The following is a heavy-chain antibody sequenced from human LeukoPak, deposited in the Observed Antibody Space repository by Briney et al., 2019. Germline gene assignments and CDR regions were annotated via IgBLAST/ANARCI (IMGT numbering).Heavy chain of an antibody. Sequence: HPGGSLRLSCAASGFNFSGSAIHCVRQASGKGLEWVGRIRSKTHSYATTYAASLKGRFTISRDDSMNTTYLQMSSLKTDDTAVYYCTRRSIASTRTDDYWGQGTLVTVSS. CDR1: GFNFSGSA. D-gene: IGHD6-13*01. CDR3: TRRSIASTRTDDY. J-gene: IGHJ4*02. V-gene: IGHV3-73*01. CDR2: IRSKTHSYAT.